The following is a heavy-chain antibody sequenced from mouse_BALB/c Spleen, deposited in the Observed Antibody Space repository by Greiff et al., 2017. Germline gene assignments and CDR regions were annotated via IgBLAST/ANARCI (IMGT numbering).Heavy chain of an antibody. CDR3: AREGGDVGPY. CDR1: GYTFTSYW. V-gene: IGHV1-7*01. J-gene: IGHJ3*01. CDR2: INPSTGYT. D-gene: IGHD2-13*01. Sequence: QVQLKESGAELAKPGASVKMSCKASGYTFTSYWMHWVKQRPGQGLEWIGYINPSTGYTEYNQKFKDKATLTADKSSSTAYMQLSSLTSEDSAVYYCAREGGDVGPYWGQGTLVTVSA.